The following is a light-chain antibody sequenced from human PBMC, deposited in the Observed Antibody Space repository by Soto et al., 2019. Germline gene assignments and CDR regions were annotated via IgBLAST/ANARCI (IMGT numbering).Light chain of an antibody. CDR3: CSYAGSSSYV. J-gene: IGLJ1*01. V-gene: IGLV2-23*01. CDR2: EGS. Sequence: QSVLTQPVSVSGSPGQSITISCTGTSSDVGSYNLVSGYQQHPGKAPKLMIYEGSKRPSGVSNRFPGSKSGDTASLTISGLQAEDEADYYCCSYAGSSSYVFGTGTKVTVL. CDR1: SSDVGSYNL.